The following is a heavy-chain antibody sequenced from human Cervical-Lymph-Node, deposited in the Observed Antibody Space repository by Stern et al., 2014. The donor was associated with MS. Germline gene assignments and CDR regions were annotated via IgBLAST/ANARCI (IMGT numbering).Heavy chain of an antibody. V-gene: IGHV4-59*13. Sequence: QLQLQESGPGLVKPSATLSLTCTVSGDAITSYYWSWIRQPPGKGLEWIGYIHSSGSTNYNPSLKSRVTISVDTSKNQFSLKLSSVTAADTAVYYCARARIVVTGRYYFYYGIDVWGQGTTGTVSS. CDR1: GDAITSYY. J-gene: IGHJ6*02. CDR3: ARARIVVTGRYYFYYGIDV. CDR2: IHSSGST. D-gene: IGHD6-19*01.